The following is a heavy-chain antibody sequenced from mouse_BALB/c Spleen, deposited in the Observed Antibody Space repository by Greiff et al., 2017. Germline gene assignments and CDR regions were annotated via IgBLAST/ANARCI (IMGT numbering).Heavy chain of an antibody. Sequence: EVQGVESGGGLVKPGGSLKLSCAASGFTFSSYAMSWVRQTPEKRLEWVASISSGGSTYYPDSVKGRFTISRDNARNILYLQMSSLRSEDTAMYYCARGGDTDAMDYWGQGTSVTVSS. J-gene: IGHJ4*01. V-gene: IGHV5-6-5*01. CDR2: ISSGGST. CDR3: ARGGDTDAMDY. CDR1: GFTFSSYA.